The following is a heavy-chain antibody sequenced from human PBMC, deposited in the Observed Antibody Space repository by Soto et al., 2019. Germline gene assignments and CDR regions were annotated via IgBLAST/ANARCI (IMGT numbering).Heavy chain of an antibody. CDR1: GFTFSPYE. D-gene: IGHD2-8*01. J-gene: IGHJ4*02. CDR2: ISSSGSTI. V-gene: IGHV3-48*03. Sequence: GGSLRLSCVASGFTFSPYEMSWVRQAPGKGLEWISYISSSGSTIHYADSVKGRFSISRDNAKKSLFLQMNSLRAEDTAVYYCVREAPCSNGVCQFDYWGRGTLVTVSS. CDR3: VREAPCSNGVCQFDY.